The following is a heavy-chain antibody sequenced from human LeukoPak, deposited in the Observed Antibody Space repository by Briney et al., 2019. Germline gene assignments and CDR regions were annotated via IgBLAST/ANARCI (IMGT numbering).Heavy chain of an antibody. Sequence: GGSLRLSCAASGFTFSSYGMNWVRQAPGKGLEWVSYISSSGSTIYYADSVKGRFTISRDNAKNSLYLQMNSLRAEDTAVYYCAKGSGWEVSYYYYYMDVWGKGTTVTISS. CDR1: GFTFSSYG. D-gene: IGHD1-26*01. CDR2: ISSSGSTI. V-gene: IGHV3-48*04. CDR3: AKGSGWEVSYYYYYMDV. J-gene: IGHJ6*03.